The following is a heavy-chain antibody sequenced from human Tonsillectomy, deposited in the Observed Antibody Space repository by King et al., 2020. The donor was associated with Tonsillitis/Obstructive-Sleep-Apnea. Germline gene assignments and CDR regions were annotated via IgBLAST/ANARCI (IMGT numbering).Heavy chain of an antibody. CDR2: ISGSGGST. CDR1: GFTFGSYA. CDR3: AKAFSLGYYYYYMDV. D-gene: IGHD2/OR15-2a*01. V-gene: IGHV3-23*04. J-gene: IGHJ6*03. Sequence: VQLVESGGGLVQPGGSLRLSCAASGFTFGSYAMSWVRQAPGKGLQWVSAISGSGGSTYYADSVKGRFTISRDNSKKTLYLQMNSLRAEDTAVYYCAKAFSLGYYYYYMDVWGKGTTVTVSS.